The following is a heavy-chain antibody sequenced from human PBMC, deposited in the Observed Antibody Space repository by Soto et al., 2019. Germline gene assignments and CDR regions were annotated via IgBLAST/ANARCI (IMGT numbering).Heavy chain of an antibody. Sequence: ESGGGVVQPGRSLRLSCAASGFTFSNSGMHWVRQAPGKGLEWVAVIWSDGSDRYYADSVKGRFTISRDNSKNTLYLQMSSLRAEDTAVYYCARGGSGTWYFDLWGRGTLVTVSS. CDR3: ARGGSGTWYFDL. CDR2: IWSDGSDR. J-gene: IGHJ2*01. CDR1: GFTFSNSG. D-gene: IGHD3-10*01. V-gene: IGHV3-33*01.